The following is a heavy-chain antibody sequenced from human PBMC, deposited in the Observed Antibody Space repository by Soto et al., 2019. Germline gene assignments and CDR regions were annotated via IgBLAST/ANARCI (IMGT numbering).Heavy chain of an antibody. V-gene: IGHV4-30-4*01. CDR3: ARYGSGECNRGSCYSPFDY. Sequence: QVQLQELGPGLVKPSQTLSLTCTVSGRSISSVNYYWSWIRQPPGKGLEWIGYIYYSGSTYYNPSLRSRVTISVDTSKNQFSLKLSSVTAADTAVYYCARYGSGECNRGSCYSPFDYWGQGTLVTVSS. J-gene: IGHJ4*02. CDR2: IYYSGST. CDR1: GRSISSVNYY. D-gene: IGHD2-15*01.